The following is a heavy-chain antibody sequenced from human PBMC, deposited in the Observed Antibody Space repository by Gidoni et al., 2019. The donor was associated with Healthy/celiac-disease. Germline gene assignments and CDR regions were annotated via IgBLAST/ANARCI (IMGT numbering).Heavy chain of an antibody. CDR2: IYYSGST. CDR1: GGSISSSSYY. V-gene: IGHV4-39*07. Sequence: QLQLQESGPGLVKPSETLSLTCTVSGGSISSSSYYWGWTRQPPGKGLEWIGSIYYSGSTYYNPSLKSRVTISVDTSKNQFSLKLSSVTAADTAVYYCARALGEAGLRKSVIVLMVYAGHWGQGTLVTVSS. D-gene: IGHD2-8*01. J-gene: IGHJ4*02. CDR3: ARALGEAGLRKSVIVLMVYAGH.